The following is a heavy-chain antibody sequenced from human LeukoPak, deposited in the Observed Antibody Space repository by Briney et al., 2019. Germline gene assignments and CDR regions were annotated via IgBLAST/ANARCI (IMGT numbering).Heavy chain of an antibody. Sequence: GGSLRLSCAASGFTFSSYSMHWVRQAPGKGLEWVSIINRASESIFYADSVKGRFTISRDNAKNSLYLQMNGLRAEDTAAYYCARGATDTTRWFDPWGQGTLVTVSS. D-gene: IGHD1-7*01. J-gene: IGHJ5*02. CDR3: ARGATDTTRWFDP. CDR1: GFTFSSYS. CDR2: INRASESI. V-gene: IGHV3-21*01.